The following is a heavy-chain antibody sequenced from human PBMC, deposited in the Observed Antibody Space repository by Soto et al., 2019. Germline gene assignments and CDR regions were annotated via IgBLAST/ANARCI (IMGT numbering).Heavy chain of an antibody. CDR3: ARDGVVPAAHYGMDV. CDR1: GYTFTSYY. J-gene: IGHJ6*02. Sequence: QVQLVQSGAEVKKPGASVKVSCKASGYTFTSYYMHWVRQAPGQGLEWMGIINPSGGSTSYAQKFQGRVTMTRDTSTSTGYMELSSLRSEDTAVYYCARDGVVPAAHYGMDVWGQGTTVTVSS. D-gene: IGHD2-2*01. CDR2: INPSGGST. V-gene: IGHV1-46*01.